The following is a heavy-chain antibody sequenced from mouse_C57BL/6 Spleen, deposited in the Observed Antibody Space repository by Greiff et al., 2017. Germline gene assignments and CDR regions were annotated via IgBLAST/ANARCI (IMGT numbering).Heavy chain of an antibody. Sequence: VMLVESGPELVKPGASVKISCKASGYAFSSSWMNWVKQRPGKGLEWIGRIYPGDGDTNYNGKFKGKATLTADKSSSTAYMQLSSLTSEDSAVYFCARGYGSSPGGWFAYWGQGTLVTVSA. CDR3: ARGYGSSPGGWFAY. J-gene: IGHJ3*01. CDR1: GYAFSSSW. D-gene: IGHD1-1*01. CDR2: IYPGDGDT. V-gene: IGHV1-82*01.